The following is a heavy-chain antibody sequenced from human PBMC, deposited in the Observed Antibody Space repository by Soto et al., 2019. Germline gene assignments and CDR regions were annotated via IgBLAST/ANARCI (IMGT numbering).Heavy chain of an antibody. D-gene: IGHD6-19*01. CDR2: IYYSGST. J-gene: IGHJ6*02. CDR1: GGSISSYY. CDR3: ARANSSGWYPPLYYYYGMDV. V-gene: IGHV4-59*01. Sequence: SETLSLTCTVSGGSISSYYWSWIRQPPGKGLEWIGYIYYSGSTNYNPSLKSRVTISVDTSKNQFSLKLSSVTAADTAVYYCARANSSGWYPPLYYYYGMDVWGQGTTVTSP.